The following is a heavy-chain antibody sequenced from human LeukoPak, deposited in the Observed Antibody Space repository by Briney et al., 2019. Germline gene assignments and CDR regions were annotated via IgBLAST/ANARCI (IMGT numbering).Heavy chain of an antibody. V-gene: IGHV3-30*04. Sequence: PGGSLRLSCAASGFTFSRYAMHWVRQAPGKGLGWVAVVSYDGDNKYYADSVKGRFTISRDNSKNTLYLQMNSLRAEDTAVYYCARVVGYDLIFGGFDIWGQGTMVTVSS. CDR1: GFTFSRYA. J-gene: IGHJ3*02. CDR3: ARVVGYDLIFGGFDI. CDR2: VSYDGDNK. D-gene: IGHD5-12*01.